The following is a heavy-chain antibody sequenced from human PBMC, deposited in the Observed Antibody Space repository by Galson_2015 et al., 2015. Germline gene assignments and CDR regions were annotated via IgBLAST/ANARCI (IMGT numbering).Heavy chain of an antibody. V-gene: IGHV3-48*02. D-gene: IGHD6-19*01. Sequence: SLRLSCAASGFTFSIYRMNWVRQAPGKGLEWVSYISSSSSTIYYADSVKGRFTISRDNAKNSLYLQMNSLRDEDTAVYYCARVGVSGWGHFDYWGQGTLVTVSS. CDR1: GFTFSIYR. CDR2: ISSSSSTI. J-gene: IGHJ4*02. CDR3: ARVGVSGWGHFDY.